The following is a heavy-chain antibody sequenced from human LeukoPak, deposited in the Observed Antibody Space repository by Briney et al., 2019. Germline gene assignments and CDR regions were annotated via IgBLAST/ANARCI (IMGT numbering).Heavy chain of an antibody. CDR1: GGTFSSTT. V-gene: IGHV1-69*01. D-gene: IGHD2-21*02. J-gene: IGHJ4*02. Sequence: SVKVSCKASGGTFSSTTINWVRQAPGQGLEWMGGITPIFRTPNYAQKFQGRVTITAVESMSTAYMELSSLRSEDTAVYYCARGWLAETMVVTPYNYWGQGTLVTVSS. CDR3: ARGWLAETMVVTPYNY. CDR2: ITPIFRTP.